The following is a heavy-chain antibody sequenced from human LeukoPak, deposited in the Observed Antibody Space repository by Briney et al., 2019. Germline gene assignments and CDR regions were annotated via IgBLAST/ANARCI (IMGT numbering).Heavy chain of an antibody. V-gene: IGHV3-23*01. CDR3: AKDLPSVNYDFWSGYYDY. CDR1: GFTFSSYA. D-gene: IGHD3-3*01. CDR2: ISGSGGST. Sequence: PGGSLRLSCAASGFTFSSYAMSWARQAPGKGLEWVSAISGSGGSTYYADSVKGRFTISRDNSKNTLYLQMNSLRAEDTTVYYCAKDLPSVNYDFWSGYYDYWGQGTLVTVSS. J-gene: IGHJ4*02.